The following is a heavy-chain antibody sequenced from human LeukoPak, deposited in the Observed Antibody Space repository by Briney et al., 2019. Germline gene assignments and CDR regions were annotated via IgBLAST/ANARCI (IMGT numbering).Heavy chain of an antibody. CDR2: INHSGST. CDR1: GGSFSGYY. V-gene: IGHV4-34*01. D-gene: IGHD3-16*02. Sequence: PSETLSLTCAVYGGSFSGYYWSWIRQPPGKGLEWIEEINHSGSTNYNPSLKSRVTISVDTSKNQFSLKLSSVTAADTAVYYCARAGMITFGGVIVIPREFDYWGQGTLVTVSS. CDR3: ARAGMITFGGVIVIPREFDY. J-gene: IGHJ4*02.